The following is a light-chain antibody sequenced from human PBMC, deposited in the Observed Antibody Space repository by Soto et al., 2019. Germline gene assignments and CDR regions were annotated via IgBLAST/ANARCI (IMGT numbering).Light chain of an antibody. CDR1: QSVSSSY. J-gene: IGKJ1*01. Sequence: EIVLTQSPGTLSLSPGERATLSCRASQSVSSSYLAWYQQNPGQAPRLLIYGASSRATGIPDRFSGSGSGTDFTRTISRLEPEDFAVYYCQQSGSSPRTFGQGTQLEI. V-gene: IGKV3-20*01. CDR3: QQSGSSPRT. CDR2: GAS.